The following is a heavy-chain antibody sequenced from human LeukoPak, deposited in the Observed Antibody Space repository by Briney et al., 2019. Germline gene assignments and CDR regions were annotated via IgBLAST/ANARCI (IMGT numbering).Heavy chain of an antibody. CDR3: ARVTVTTTSDYFDY. V-gene: IGHV3-53*01. J-gene: IGHJ4*02. Sequence: PGGSLTLSCAPARLTVSSSYMSSVRQPPGKGLECVSFIYSGDSTYYAASVKGRFTISRDNYKNPLYLQMNSLRAEDTAVYYCARVTVTTTSDYFDYWGQGTLVTVSS. CDR2: IYSGDST. CDR1: RLTVSSSY. D-gene: IGHD4-17*01.